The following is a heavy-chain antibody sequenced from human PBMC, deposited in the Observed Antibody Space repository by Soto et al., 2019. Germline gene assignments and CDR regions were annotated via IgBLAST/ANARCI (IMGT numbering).Heavy chain of an antibody. Sequence: GGSLSLSCAASGFPFSSYSMSWVRQAPGKGLEWVSAISGSGGSTYYADSVKGRFTISRDNSKNTLYLQMNSLRAEDTAVYYCATLRTGYPDYYYYGMDVWGQGTTVTVSS. CDR3: ATLRTGYPDYYYYGMDV. D-gene: IGHD3-9*01. CDR2: ISGSGGST. CDR1: GFPFSSYS. J-gene: IGHJ6*02. V-gene: IGHV3-23*01.